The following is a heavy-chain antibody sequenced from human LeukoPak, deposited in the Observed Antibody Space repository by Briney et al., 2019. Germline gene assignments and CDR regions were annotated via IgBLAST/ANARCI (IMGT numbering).Heavy chain of an antibody. D-gene: IGHD6-19*01. CDR1: RFTVSNNH. J-gene: IGHJ4*02. CDR3: ARASRWLAFDN. CDR2: IYNGDNT. Sequence: GGSLRLSCVASRFTVSNNHMNWVRQAPGKGLEWVSVIYNGDNTYYADSVQGRFTNSKDNSKNTLYLPMNSLRPEDTAVYFSARASRWLAFDNWGQGTLVTVSS. V-gene: IGHV3-66*01.